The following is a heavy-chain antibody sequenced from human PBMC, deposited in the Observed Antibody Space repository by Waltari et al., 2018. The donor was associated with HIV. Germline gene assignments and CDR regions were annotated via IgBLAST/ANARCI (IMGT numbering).Heavy chain of an antibody. CDR1: GFTFTSSA. Sequence: QMQLVQSGPEVKKPGTSVKVSCKASGFTFTSSAVQWVRQARGQRLEWIGWSVVGSGNANYAQKFQERVTITRDMYTSTAYMELSSLRSEDTAVYYCAAPSDPTVTRGIFDYWGQGTLVTVSS. V-gene: IGHV1-58*01. D-gene: IGHD4-4*01. J-gene: IGHJ4*02. CDR3: AAPSDPTVTRGIFDY. CDR2: SVVGSGNA.